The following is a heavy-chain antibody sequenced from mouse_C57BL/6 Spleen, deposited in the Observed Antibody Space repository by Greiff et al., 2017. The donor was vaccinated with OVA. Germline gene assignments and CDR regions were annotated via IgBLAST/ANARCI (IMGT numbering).Heavy chain of an antibody. J-gene: IGHJ2*01. V-gene: IGHV1-26*01. CDR2: INPKNGGT. CDR3: SITGGGYFDY. CDR1: GYTFTDYY. Sequence: EVQLQQSGPELVKPGASVKISCKASGYTFTDYYMNWVKQSHGKSLEWIGDINPKNGGTSYNQKVKGKATLTVDKSSSTAYMELRSLTSEDSAVYYCSITGGGYFDYWGQGTTLTVSS. D-gene: IGHD4-1*01.